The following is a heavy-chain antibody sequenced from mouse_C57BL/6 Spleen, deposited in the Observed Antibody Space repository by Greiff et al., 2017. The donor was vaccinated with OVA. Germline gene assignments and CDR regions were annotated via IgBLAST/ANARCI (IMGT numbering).Heavy chain of an antibody. Sequence: EVQLQQSGAELVRPGASVKLSCTASGFNIKDDYMHWVKQRPEQGLEWIGGIDPENGDTEYASKFQGKATITADTSSNTAYLQLSSLTSEDTAVYYCPTGITTIVADSFDYWGQGTTLTVTS. CDR3: PTGITTIVADSFDY. CDR2: IDPENGDT. CDR1: GFNIKDDY. J-gene: IGHJ2*01. D-gene: IGHD1-1*01. V-gene: IGHV14-4*01.